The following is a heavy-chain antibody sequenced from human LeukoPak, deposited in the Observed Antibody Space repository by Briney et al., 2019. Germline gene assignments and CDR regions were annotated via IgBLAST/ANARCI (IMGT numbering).Heavy chain of an antibody. J-gene: IGHJ4*02. CDR3: ARDRRTRLYYYDSSGSFDY. V-gene: IGHV4-39*07. CDR2: IYYSGST. CDR1: GGSISSSSYY. Sequence: PSETLSLTCTVSGGSISSSSYYWGWIRQPPGKGLEWIGSIYYSGSTYYNPSLKSRVTISVDTSKNQFSLKLSSVTAADTAVYYCARDRRTRLYYYDSSGSFDYWGQGTLVTVSS. D-gene: IGHD3-22*01.